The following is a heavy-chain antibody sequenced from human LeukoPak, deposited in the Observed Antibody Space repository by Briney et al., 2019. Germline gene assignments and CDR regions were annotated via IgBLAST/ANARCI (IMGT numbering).Heavy chain of an antibody. V-gene: IGHV1-3*01. D-gene: IGHD2-2*01. Sequence: ASVKVSCKASGYTFTTYAMHWVRQAPGQRLEWMGWINGGNGNTKYSQKFQGRVTTTRDTSASTAYMELSSLRSEDTALYYCARDMVKGVVVVPAARAFDPWGQGTLVTVSS. CDR1: GYTFTTYA. J-gene: IGHJ5*02. CDR3: ARDMVKGVVVVPAARAFDP. CDR2: INGGNGNT.